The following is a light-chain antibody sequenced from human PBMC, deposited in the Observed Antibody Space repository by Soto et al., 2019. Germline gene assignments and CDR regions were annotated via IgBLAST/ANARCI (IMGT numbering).Light chain of an antibody. Sequence: DIQMTQSPSTLSASTVAIVTIPCRASQTIRSYLAWYQQKPGKAPKLLIFGASSLESGVPSRFSGSGSGTEFTLTISSLQPDDFATYYCQQYNTYPRTFGQGTKVDI. CDR3: QQYNTYPRT. CDR2: GAS. CDR1: QTIRSY. J-gene: IGKJ1*01. V-gene: IGKV1-5*01.